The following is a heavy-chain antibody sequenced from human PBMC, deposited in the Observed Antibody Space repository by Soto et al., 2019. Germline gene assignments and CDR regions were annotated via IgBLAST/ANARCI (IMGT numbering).Heavy chain of an antibody. J-gene: IGHJ6*01. V-gene: IGHV4-34*01. D-gene: IGHD5-18*01. CDR1: GGSFSCYY. CDR3: ARGWGYXYGFRPTHTYYYYGMDV. Sequence: PSETLSLTCAVYGGSFSCYYWSWIRQPPGKGLEWIGEINHSGSTNYNPSLKSRVTISVDTSKNQFSLKLSSVTAADTAVYYCARGWGYXYGFRPTHTYYYYGMDVWGQGTTVTVSS. CDR2: INHSGST.